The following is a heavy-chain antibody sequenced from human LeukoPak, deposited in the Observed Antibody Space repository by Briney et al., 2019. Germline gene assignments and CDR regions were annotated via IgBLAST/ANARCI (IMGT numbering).Heavy chain of an antibody. CDR3: ARTNYCSGGSCYFETDY. V-gene: IGHV5-51*01. CDR2: IYPGDSGT. J-gene: IGHJ4*02. D-gene: IGHD2-15*01. CDR1: GYSFTSYW. Sequence: GESLKISCKGSGYSFTSYWIGWVRQMPGKGLEWMGVIYPGDSGTRYSPSFQGQVTISADKSISTAYLQWSRLKASDNAMYYCARTNYCSGGSCYFETDYWGQGTLVTVSS.